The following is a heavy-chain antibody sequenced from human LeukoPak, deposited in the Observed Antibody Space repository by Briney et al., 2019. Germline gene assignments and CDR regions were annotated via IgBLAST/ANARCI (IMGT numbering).Heavy chain of an antibody. V-gene: IGHV3-9*03. CDR2: ISWNSGSI. CDR3: AKDIGATVAWYFDL. CDR1: GFTFDDYA. D-gene: IGHD4-23*01. J-gene: IGHJ2*01. Sequence: GGSLRLSCAASGFTFDDYAMHWVRQAPGKGLEWVSGISWNSGSIGYADSVKGRFTISRDNAKNSLYLQMNSLRAEDMALYYCAKDIGATVAWYFDLWGRGTLVTVSS.